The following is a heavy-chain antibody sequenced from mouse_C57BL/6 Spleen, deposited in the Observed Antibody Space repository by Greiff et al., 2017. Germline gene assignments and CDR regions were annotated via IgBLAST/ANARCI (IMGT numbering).Heavy chain of an antibody. CDR2: INPNNGGT. V-gene: IGHV1-26*01. CDR1: GYTFTDYY. CDR3: ARGNYGSIRGYWYFDV. J-gene: IGHJ1*03. Sequence: VQLQQSGPELVKPGASVKISCKASGYTFTDYYMNWVKQSHGKSLEWIGDINPNNGGTSYNQKFKGKATLTVDKSSSTAYMELRSLTSEDSAVYYCARGNYGSIRGYWYFDVWGTGTTVTVSS. D-gene: IGHD1-1*01.